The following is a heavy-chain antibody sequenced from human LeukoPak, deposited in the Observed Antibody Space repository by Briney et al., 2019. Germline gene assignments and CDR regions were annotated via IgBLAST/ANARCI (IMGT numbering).Heavy chain of an antibody. V-gene: IGHV1-2*02. CDR3: ALGPGWLLGKYYWFDP. Sequence: VASVKVSCKASGYTFTGYYMHWVRQAPGQGLEWMGWINPNSGGTNYAQKFQGRVTMTRDTSISTAYMELSRLRSDDTAVYYCALGPGWLLGKYYWFDPWGQGTLVTVSS. CDR1: GYTFTGYY. D-gene: IGHD2-21*02. CDR2: INPNSGGT. J-gene: IGHJ5*02.